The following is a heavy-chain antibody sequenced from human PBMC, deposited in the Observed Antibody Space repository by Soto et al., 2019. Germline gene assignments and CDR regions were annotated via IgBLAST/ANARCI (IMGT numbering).Heavy chain of an antibody. CDR2: ISYDGSNK. D-gene: IGHD3-3*01. V-gene: IGHV3-30-3*01. CDR1: GFTFSSYA. Sequence: GESLKISCAASGFTFSSYAMHWVRQAPGKGLEWVAVISYDGSNKNHADTVKGRFTISRDNSKNTLYLQMNSLRAEDTAVYYCARGYDFWSGYYYPYGMDVWGQGTTVTVSS. J-gene: IGHJ6*02. CDR3: ARGYDFWSGYYYPYGMDV.